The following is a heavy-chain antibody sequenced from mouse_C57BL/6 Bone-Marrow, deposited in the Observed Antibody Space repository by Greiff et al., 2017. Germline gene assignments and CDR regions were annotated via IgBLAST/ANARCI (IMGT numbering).Heavy chain of an antibody. D-gene: IGHD1-1*01. J-gene: IGHJ1*03. V-gene: IGHV1-85*01. CDR2: IYPRDGST. CDR3: ARLEFDGSSGDWYFDV. Sequence: VQLVESGPELVKPGASVKLSCKASGYTFTSYDINWVKQRPGQGLEWIGWIYPRDGSTKYNEKFKGKATLTVDTSSSTAYMELHSLTSEVSAVYFCARLEFDGSSGDWYFDVWGTGTTVTVSS. CDR1: GYTFTSYD.